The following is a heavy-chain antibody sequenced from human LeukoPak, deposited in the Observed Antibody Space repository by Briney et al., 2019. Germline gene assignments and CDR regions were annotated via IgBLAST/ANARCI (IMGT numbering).Heavy chain of an antibody. CDR1: GFTFSRYQ. D-gene: IGHD6-6*01. CDR2: ISSSSSTI. V-gene: IGHV3-48*01. J-gene: IGHJ4*02. CDR3: ARSYSSWSFDY. Sequence: PGGSLRLSCAASGFTFSRYQMNWVRQAPGKGLEWVSYISSSSSTIYYADSVKGRSTISRDNAENSLYLQMNSLRAEDTAVYYCARSYSSWSFDYWGQGTLVTVSS.